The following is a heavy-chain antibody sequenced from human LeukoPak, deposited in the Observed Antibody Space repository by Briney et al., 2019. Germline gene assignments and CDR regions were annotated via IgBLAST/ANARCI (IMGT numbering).Heavy chain of an antibody. D-gene: IGHD3-10*01. V-gene: IGHV3-9*01. CDR2: ITWNGDNI. CDR3: AKDIGPESVWFGELSGNFDY. Sequence: PGGSLRLSCAASGFTFNGYAMHWIRQAPGKGLEWVSGITWNGDNILYADSVKGRFTISRDNAKNSLYLQMNSLRVEDTALYYCAKDIGPESVWFGELSGNFDYWGQGTLVTVSS. CDR1: GFTFNGYA. J-gene: IGHJ4*02.